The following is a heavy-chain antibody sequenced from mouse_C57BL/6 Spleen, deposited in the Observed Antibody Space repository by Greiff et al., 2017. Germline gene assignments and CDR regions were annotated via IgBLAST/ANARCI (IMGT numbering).Heavy chain of an antibody. CDR2: INPNNGGH. CDR1: GYTFTDYY. V-gene: IGHV1-26*01. CDR3: ARRNWEAMDY. Sequence: EVQLQQSGPELVKPGASVKISCKASGYTFTDYYMNWVQQSHGKRLEWIGDINPNNGGHSYHQKFKGNATLTVDKSSSTAYMELRSLTAEDSAVYYGARRNWEAMDYWGQGTSVTVSS. D-gene: IGHD4-1*01. J-gene: IGHJ4*01.